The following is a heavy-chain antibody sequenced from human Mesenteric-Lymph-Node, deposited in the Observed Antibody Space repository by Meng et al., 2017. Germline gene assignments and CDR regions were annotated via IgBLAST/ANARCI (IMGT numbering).Heavy chain of an antibody. CDR2: IIPIFGTA. J-gene: IGHJ5*02. CDR1: GGTFSSYA. Sequence: SVKVSCKASGGTFSSYAISWVRQAPGQGLEWMGGIIPIFGTANYAQKFQGRVTITADESTSTAYMELSSLRSEDTAVYYCARVGDTVTTFNGNWFDPWGKGTLVTVSS. D-gene: IGHD4-11*01. V-gene: IGHV1-69*13. CDR3: ARVGDTVTTFNGNWFDP.